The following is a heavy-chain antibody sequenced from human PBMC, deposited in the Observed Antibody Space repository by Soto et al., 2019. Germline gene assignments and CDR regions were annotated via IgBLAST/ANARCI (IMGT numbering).Heavy chain of an antibody. J-gene: IGHJ6*02. V-gene: IGHV3-21*01. CDR1: GFSFSSYS. CDR3: ARASSRGHYYYYGMDV. Sequence: GAALRLSCGGSGFSFSSYSMNWVRQAPGKGLEWVSSISSSSTAIFYADSVKGRFTISRDNSKNTLYLQMNSLRAEDTAVYYCARASSRGHYYYYGMDVWCQGTTVTVSS. CDR2: ISSSSTAI.